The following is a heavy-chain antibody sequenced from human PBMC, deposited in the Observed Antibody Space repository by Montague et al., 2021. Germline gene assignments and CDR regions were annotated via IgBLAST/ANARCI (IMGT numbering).Heavy chain of an antibody. V-gene: IGHV3-21*01. Sequence: SVRLSCAASGFTFSSYNMNWVRQAPVKGLEWVSSMSSGSNYIYYXDSLMGRFTISRDNAKNSLYLQMNSLRAEDTAVYYCAREVKMGEGYKYGQAPYYYYGMDVWGQGTTVTVSS. CDR1: GFTFSSYN. J-gene: IGHJ6*02. D-gene: IGHD5-18*01. CDR2: MSSGSNYI. CDR3: AREVKMGEGYKYGQAPYYYYGMDV.